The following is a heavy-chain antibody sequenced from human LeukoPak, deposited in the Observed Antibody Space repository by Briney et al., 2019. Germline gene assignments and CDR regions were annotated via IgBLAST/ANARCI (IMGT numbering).Heavy chain of an antibody. D-gene: IGHD3-9*01. CDR2: ISGSGGST. Sequence: GGSLRLSCAASGFTFSSYAMRWVRQAPGKGLEWVSAISGSGGSTYYADSVKGRFTISRDNSKNTLYLQMNSLRAEDTAVYYCAKSPSLLTGYDYYYMDVWGKGTTVTVSS. V-gene: IGHV3-23*01. CDR3: AKSPSLLTGYDYYYMDV. CDR1: GFTFSSYA. J-gene: IGHJ6*03.